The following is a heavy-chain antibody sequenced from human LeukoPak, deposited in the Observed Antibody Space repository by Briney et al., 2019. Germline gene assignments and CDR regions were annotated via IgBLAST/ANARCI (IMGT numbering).Heavy chain of an antibody. J-gene: IGHJ4*02. D-gene: IGHD5-24*01. V-gene: IGHV4-39*07. CDR2: INHSGST. CDR1: GGSIRSSYYY. CDR3: ARERQRWLQRGRSYFDY. Sequence: SETLSLTCTVSGGSIRSSYYYWGWIRQPPGKGLEWIGEINHSGSTNYNPSLKSRVTISVDTSKNQFSLKLSSVTAADTAVYYRARERQRWLQRGRSYFDYWGQGTLVTVSS.